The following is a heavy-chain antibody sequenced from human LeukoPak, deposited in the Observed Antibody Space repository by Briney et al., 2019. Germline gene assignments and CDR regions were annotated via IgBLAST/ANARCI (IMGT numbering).Heavy chain of an antibody. CDR1: GFTFSSYA. CDR2: ISGSGDST. J-gene: IGHJ4*02. Sequence: GGSLRLSCAASGFTFSSYAMSWVCQAPGKGLEWVSAISGSGDSTYCGDSVKGLFTISRDNSKNTLYLQMNSLRAEDTAVYYCARERYFDYWGQGTLVTVSS. V-gene: IGHV3-23*01. CDR3: ARERYFDY.